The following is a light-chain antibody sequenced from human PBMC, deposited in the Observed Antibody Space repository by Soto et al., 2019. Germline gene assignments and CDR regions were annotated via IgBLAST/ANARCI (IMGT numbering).Light chain of an antibody. CDR2: DAS. V-gene: IGKV3-11*01. CDR3: QQRTNWPPTWT. J-gene: IGKJ1*01. CDR1: QSVYTY. Sequence: EIVLTQSPATLSLSPGERATLSCRASQSVYTYLAWYQQKPGQAPRLLIYDASKRATGIPARFSGSGSGTDFTLTISSLEPVDFAVYYCQQRTNWPPTWTFGQGTKVEIK.